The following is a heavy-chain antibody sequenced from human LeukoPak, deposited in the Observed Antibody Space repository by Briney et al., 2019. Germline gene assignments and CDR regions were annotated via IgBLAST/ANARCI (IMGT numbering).Heavy chain of an antibody. V-gene: IGHV3-74*01. D-gene: IGHD6-13*01. Sequence: GGSLRLSCAASGFTFSTYWMHWVRQVPGKGLVRVSRINSDGSITTYADSVKGRFTISRDNAKNTLYLQMNSLRVEDTAVYYCAGGISATGGGWGQGTMVTVSS. CDR2: INSDGSIT. J-gene: IGHJ3*01. CDR3: AGGISATGGG. CDR1: GFTFSTYW.